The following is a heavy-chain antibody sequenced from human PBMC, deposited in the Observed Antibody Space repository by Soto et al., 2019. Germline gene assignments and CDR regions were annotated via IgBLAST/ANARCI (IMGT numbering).Heavy chain of an antibody. V-gene: IGHV3-33*01. CDR3: ARERIAAAGPLDY. CDR1: GLIFRTYA. CDR2: IWSDGSEK. D-gene: IGHD6-13*01. Sequence: GGSLRLSCAASGLIFRTYAMHWVRQAPGKGLEWVAVIWSDGSEKYYADSVKGRFTISRDNSNNKMFLEMTSLRAEDTALYYCARERIAAAGPLDYWGPGTLVTVSS. J-gene: IGHJ4*02.